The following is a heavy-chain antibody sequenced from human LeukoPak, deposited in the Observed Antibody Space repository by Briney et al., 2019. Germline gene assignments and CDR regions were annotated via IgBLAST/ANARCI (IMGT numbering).Heavy chain of an antibody. J-gene: IGHJ3*02. D-gene: IGHD3-16*02. Sequence: ASVKVSCKASGYTFTGYYMHWVRQAPGQGLEWMGWINPNSGGTNYAQKFQGRVTMTRDTSISTAYMELSRLRSDDTAVYYCARTNYDYVWGSYQFAFDIWGQGTMVTVSS. CDR2: INPNSGGT. V-gene: IGHV1-2*02. CDR1: GYTFTGYY. CDR3: ARTNYDYVWGSYQFAFDI.